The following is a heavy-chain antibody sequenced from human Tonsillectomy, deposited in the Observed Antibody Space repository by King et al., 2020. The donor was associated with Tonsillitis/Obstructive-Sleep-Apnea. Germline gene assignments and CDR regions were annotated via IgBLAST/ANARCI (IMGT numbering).Heavy chain of an antibody. CDR3: ARHGGDSSSLSYYYYYYMDV. CDR2: IDPSDSYT. J-gene: IGHJ6*03. D-gene: IGHD6-6*01. CDR1: GYSFTSYW. V-gene: IGHV5-10-1*01. Sequence: VQLVESGAEVKKPGESLRISCKGSGYSFTSYWISWVRQMPGKGLEWMGRIDPSDSYTNYSPSFQGHVTISVDKSISTAYLQWSSLKASDTAMYYCARHGGDSSSLSYYYYYYMDVWGKGTTVTVSS.